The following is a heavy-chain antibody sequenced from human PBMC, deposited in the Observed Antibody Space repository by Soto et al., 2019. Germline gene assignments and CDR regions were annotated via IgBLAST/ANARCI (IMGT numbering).Heavy chain of an antibody. CDR2: IYSTENT. V-gene: IGHV4-39*01. Sequence: PSETLSLTCTVSVGSVGSISCFWGRIRQSPEKGLERIGRIYSTENTSYHPSFLSRVTIYADTSMNEFSLRLSSVTAADTAVYYIARLNGYCVSTGCHGYYGMDVWGQGTTVTVSS. CDR1: VGSVGSISCF. CDR3: ARLNGYCVSTGCHGYYGMDV. J-gene: IGHJ6*02. D-gene: IGHD2-2*03.